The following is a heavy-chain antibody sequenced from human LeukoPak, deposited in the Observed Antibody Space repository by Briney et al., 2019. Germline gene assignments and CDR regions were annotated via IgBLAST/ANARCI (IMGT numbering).Heavy chain of an antibody. Sequence: GGSLRLSCAASGFTFNGYGMNWVRQAPGKGLEWVSSINRESTYIHDADSVKGRFAISRDNAKNLLYLQMSSLRVEDTAVYYCVREGYTHGHSLYYFDYWGQGALVTVSS. CDR1: GFTFNGYG. CDR2: INRESTYI. CDR3: VREGYTHGHSLYYFDY. V-gene: IGHV3-21*01. J-gene: IGHJ4*02. D-gene: IGHD1-1*01.